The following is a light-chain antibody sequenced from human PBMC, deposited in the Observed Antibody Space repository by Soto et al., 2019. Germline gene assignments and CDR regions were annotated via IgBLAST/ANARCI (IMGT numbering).Light chain of an antibody. J-gene: IGLJ3*02. Sequence: QSALTQPPSASGSPGQSVTISCTGTSSDVGTYKYVSWYQQHPGQVPKLIIYEVSKRPSGVPDRFSGSKSGNTASLTVSGFQAEDEADYYCSSYAGSNNWVFGGGTKLTVL. CDR2: EVS. CDR3: SSYAGSNNWV. CDR1: SSDVGTYKY. V-gene: IGLV2-8*01.